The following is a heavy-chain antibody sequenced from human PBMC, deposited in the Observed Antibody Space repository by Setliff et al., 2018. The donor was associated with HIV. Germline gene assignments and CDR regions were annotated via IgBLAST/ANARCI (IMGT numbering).Heavy chain of an antibody. CDR1: GFTFSSYA. D-gene: IGHD3-9*01. CDR3: AREPHELRYFDWLLYPAYYYYGMDV. CDR2: ISSNWGST. J-gene: IGHJ6*02. V-gene: IGHV3-64D*09. Sequence: GGSLRLSCSASGFTFSSYAMHWVRQAPGKGLEYVSAISSNWGSTYYADSVKGRFTISRDNSKNTLYLQMSSLRAEDTAVYYCAREPHELRYFDWLLYPAYYYYGMDVWGQGTTVTVSS.